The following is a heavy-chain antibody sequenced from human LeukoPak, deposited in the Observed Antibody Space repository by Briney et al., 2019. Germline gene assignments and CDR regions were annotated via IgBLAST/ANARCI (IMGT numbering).Heavy chain of an antibody. Sequence: GGSLRLSCAASGFTFSSYAMSWVRQAPGKVLEWVAAISGIGGSTYYVDSVKGRFTISRGNSKNTPYLQMSSLRAEDTAVYYCAKDSWEYDYWGQGTLVTVSS. CDR1: GFTFSSYA. CDR3: AKDSWEYDY. D-gene: IGHD1-26*01. V-gene: IGHV3-23*01. J-gene: IGHJ4*02. CDR2: ISGIGGST.